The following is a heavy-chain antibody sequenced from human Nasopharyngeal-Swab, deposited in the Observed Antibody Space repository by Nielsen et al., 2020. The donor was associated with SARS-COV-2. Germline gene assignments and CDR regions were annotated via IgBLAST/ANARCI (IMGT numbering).Heavy chain of an antibody. CDR2: ISGSGGST. V-gene: IGHV3-23*01. CDR3: AKEVAAAIGEYYFDY. J-gene: IGHJ4*02. Sequence: GESLKIPCAASGFTFSSYAMSWVRQAPGKGLEWVSAISGSGGSTYYADSVKGRFTISRDNSKNTLYLQMNSLRAEDTAVYYCAKEVAAAIGEYYFDYWGQGTLVTVSS. D-gene: IGHD6-13*01. CDR1: GFTFSSYA.